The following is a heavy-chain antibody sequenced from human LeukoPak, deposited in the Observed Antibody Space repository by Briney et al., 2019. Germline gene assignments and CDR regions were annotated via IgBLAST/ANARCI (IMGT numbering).Heavy chain of an antibody. CDR2: ISYDGSNK. V-gene: IGHV3-30*18. CDR3: AKDTSYYDSSGYYYYFDY. Sequence: PGGSLRLSCAASGFTFSSYGMHWVRQAPGKGLEGVAVISYDGSNKCYTDSVKGRFTISRDNSKNTLYLQMNSLRAEDTAVYYCAKDTSYYDSSGYYYYFDYWGQGTLVTVSS. J-gene: IGHJ4*02. D-gene: IGHD3-22*01. CDR1: GFTFSSYG.